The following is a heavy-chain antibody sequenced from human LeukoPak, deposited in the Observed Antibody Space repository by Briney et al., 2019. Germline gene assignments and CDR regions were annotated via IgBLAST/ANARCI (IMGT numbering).Heavy chain of an antibody. CDR1: GFTFSSYA. Sequence: PGGSLRLSXAASGFTFSSYAMSWVRQAPGKGLEWVSAISGSGGSTYYADSVKGRFTISRDNSKNTLYLQMNSLRAEDTAVYYCAKGFRGGYDAFDIWGQRTMVTVSS. CDR3: AKGFRGGYDAFDI. V-gene: IGHV3-23*01. CDR2: ISGSGGST. J-gene: IGHJ3*02. D-gene: IGHD3-3*01.